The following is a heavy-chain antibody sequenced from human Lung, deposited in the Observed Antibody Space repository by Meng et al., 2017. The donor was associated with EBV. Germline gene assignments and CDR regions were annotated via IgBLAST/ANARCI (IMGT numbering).Heavy chain of an antibody. CDR3: ARGIAVAESWGF. D-gene: IGHD6-19*01. CDR1: GYTLTGYF. V-gene: IGHV1-2*06. Sequence: VAPVQAGAEVKKPGASGKVSCKASGYTLTGYFLHWLRQAPGQGPEWMGRINPNNGDTSYAQKFQDRVTMTWDTSITTTYMELSSLTSDDTAVYYCARGIAVAESWGFWGQGTLVTVSS. J-gene: IGHJ4*02. CDR2: INPNNGDT.